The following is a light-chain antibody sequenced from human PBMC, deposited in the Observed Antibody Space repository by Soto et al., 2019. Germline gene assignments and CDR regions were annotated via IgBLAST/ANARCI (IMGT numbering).Light chain of an antibody. J-gene: IGKJ1*01. CDR1: QSVSSN. V-gene: IGKV3-15*01. CDR2: GAS. CDR3: QQYSSWLWT. Sequence: EIVLTQSPATLSLSPGERATLSCRASQSVSSNLAWYQQKPGQAPRLLIYGASTRATGIPARFSGGGSGTEFTLPIASLQSEDFAVYYCQQYSSWLWTFGQGTKVDIK.